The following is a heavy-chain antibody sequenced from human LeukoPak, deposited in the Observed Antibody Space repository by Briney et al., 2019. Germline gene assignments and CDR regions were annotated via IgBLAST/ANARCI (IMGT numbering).Heavy chain of an antibody. CDR2: ISYDGSNQ. J-gene: IGHJ4*02. V-gene: IGHV3-30-3*01. CDR3: ARVGGASIVAIQTSYFDY. Sequence: GGSLRLSCAASGFTFSSYAMHWVRQAPDKGLEWVAVISYDGSNQYYADSVRGRFTVSRDNSKNTLYLQMNSLRAEDTAIFYFARVGGASIVAIQTSYFDYWGQGTLVTVS. D-gene: IGHD5-12*01. CDR1: GFTFSSYA.